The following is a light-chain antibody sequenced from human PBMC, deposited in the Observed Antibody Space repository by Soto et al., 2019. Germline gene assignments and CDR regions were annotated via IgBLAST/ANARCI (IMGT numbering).Light chain of an antibody. CDR2: AAS. CDR3: QQYYSYPRT. CDR1: QAIRND. V-gene: IGKV1-6*01. J-gene: IGKJ1*01. Sequence: AIQMTQSPSSLSSSVGDTVTITCRASQAIRNDLNWYQQKAGKAPKLLIYAASTLQSGVPSRFSGSGSGTDFTLTISCLQSEDFATYYCQQYYSYPRTFGQGTKVDIK.